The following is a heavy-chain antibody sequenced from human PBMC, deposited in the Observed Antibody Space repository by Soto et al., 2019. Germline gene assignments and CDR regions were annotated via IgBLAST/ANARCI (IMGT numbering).Heavy chain of an antibody. CDR3: AKDLEYSSSWEFDY. CDR1: GFTFSSYA. CDR2: ISGSGGST. V-gene: IGHV3-23*01. J-gene: IGHJ4*02. Sequence: EVQLLESGGGLVQPGGSLRLSCAASGFTFSSYAMSWVRRAPGKGLEWVSAISGSGGSTYYADSVKGQFTISRDNSKNKLYLQMNSLRAEDTAVYYCAKDLEYSSSWEFDYWGQGTLVTVSS. D-gene: IGHD6-13*01.